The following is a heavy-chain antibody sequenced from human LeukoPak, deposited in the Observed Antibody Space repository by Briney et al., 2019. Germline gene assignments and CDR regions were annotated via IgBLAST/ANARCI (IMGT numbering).Heavy chain of an antibody. J-gene: IGHJ4*02. CDR2: INNDGSSI. Sequence: GGSLRLSCAASGFTFSSYWMHWVRQAPGKGLVWVSRINNDGSSISYADSAKGRFTISRDNAENTLYLQMNNLRADDTAVYYCTRGFRYSYDCWGQGTLVTVSS. CDR3: TRGFRYSYDC. V-gene: IGHV3-74*01. CDR1: GFTFSSYW. D-gene: IGHD5-18*01.